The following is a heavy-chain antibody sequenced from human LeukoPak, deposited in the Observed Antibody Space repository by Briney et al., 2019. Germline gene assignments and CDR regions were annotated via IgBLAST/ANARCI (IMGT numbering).Heavy chain of an antibody. CDR3: ARKGIGSSRYQNMDV. J-gene: IGHJ6*03. V-gene: IGHV3-23*01. Sequence: GRSLRLSCAASGFTFSSYAMSWVRQAPGKGPEWVSTISIDGGRTYYADSVKGRFTVSRDTSKNTPYLQMNSLRAEDTAVYYCARKGIGSSRYQNMDVWGKGTTVTVSS. D-gene: IGHD6-25*01. CDR2: ISIDGGRT. CDR1: GFTFSSYA.